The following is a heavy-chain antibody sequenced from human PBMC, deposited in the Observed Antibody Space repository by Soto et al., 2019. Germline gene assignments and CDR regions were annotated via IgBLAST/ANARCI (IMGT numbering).Heavy chain of an antibody. D-gene: IGHD2-15*01. CDR2: IWYDGSNK. V-gene: IGHV3-33*01. CDR3: ARLYCSASSCYSVGAFDI. J-gene: IGHJ3*02. Sequence: PGGSLRLSCAASGFTFSSYGMHWVRQAPGKWLEWVAFIWYDGSNKYYADSVKGRFTISRDNSKSTLYLQMNSLRAEDTAVYYCARLYCSASSCYSVGAFDIRGQGTMVTVSS. CDR1: GFTFSSYG.